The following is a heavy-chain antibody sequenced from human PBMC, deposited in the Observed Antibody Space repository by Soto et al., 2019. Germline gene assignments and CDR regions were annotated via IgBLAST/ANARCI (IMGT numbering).Heavy chain of an antibody. CDR2: IYYSGST. V-gene: IGHV4-30-4*01. D-gene: IGHD2-15*01. CDR1: GGSIISGDYY. J-gene: IGHJ6*02. CDR3: ARDRFRNEGYCSGGSSYPAYGMDG. Sequence: SETLSLTCTVSGGSIISGDYYWIWIRQPPGKGLEWIGYIYYSGSTYYNPSLKSRVTISVDTSKNQFSLKLSSVTAADTAVYYCARDRFRNEGYCSGGSSYPAYGMDGWGQGTTVTVSS.